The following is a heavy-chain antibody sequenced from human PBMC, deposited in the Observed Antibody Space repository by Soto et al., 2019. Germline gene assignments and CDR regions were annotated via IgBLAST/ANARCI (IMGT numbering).Heavy chain of an antibody. CDR3: ARDRGIAAAGSGGNWLDP. V-gene: IGHV1-69*01. Sequence: QVQLVQSVAEVKKPGSSVKVSCKASGGTFSSYGISWVRQAPGQGLEWMGGIIPAFRKANYAQKFQGRVTITADESTSTAYMELSSLRSEDTAVYYCARDRGIAAAGSGGNWLDPWGQGTLVTVSS. CDR2: IIPAFRKA. CDR1: GGTFSSYG. J-gene: IGHJ5*02. D-gene: IGHD6-13*01.